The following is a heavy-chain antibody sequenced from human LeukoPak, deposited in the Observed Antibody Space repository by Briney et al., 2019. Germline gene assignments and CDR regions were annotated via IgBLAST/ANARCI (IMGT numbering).Heavy chain of an antibody. CDR2: IRYDGSNK. CDR3: AREHYYDSSGYYYYYYYYMDV. V-gene: IGHV3-30*02. D-gene: IGHD3-22*01. Sequence: PGGSLRLSCAASGFTFSSYGMHWVRQAPGKGLEWVAFIRYDGSNKYYADSVKGRFTISRDNSKNTLYLQMNSLRAEDTAVYYCAREHYYDSSGYYYYYYYYMDVWGKGTTVTVSS. CDR1: GFTFSSYG. J-gene: IGHJ6*03.